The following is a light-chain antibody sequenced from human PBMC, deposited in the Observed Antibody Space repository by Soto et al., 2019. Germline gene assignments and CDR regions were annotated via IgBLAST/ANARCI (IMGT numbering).Light chain of an antibody. CDR1: SSDVGGHDR. CDR3: SSYEGSNIVSVV. V-gene: IGLV2-8*01. J-gene: IGLJ2*01. Sequence: QSALTQPPSASGSPGQSVAISCTGSSSDVGGHDRVSWYQQQPGTAHKLIIYEVTKRPSGVPDRFSGHRSCHTASLTVSGLQAEDEADYYCSSYEGSNIVSVVFGGGTKLTVL. CDR2: EVT.